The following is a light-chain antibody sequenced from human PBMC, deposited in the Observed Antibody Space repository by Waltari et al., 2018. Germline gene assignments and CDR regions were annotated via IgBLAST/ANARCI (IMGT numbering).Light chain of an antibody. J-gene: IGKJ5*01. V-gene: IGKV4-1*01. Sequence: DIVMTQSPASLAVSLGVRATINCKSIQSVLATFNRKTYIAWYQHKPGQTPRLLSNWASTRASGVPDRFSGSGSGTDFTLTVSSLQAEDVAVYYCHQYYIPPLTFGQGTRLEIK. CDR1: QSVLATFNRKTY. CDR3: HQYYIPPLT. CDR2: WAS.